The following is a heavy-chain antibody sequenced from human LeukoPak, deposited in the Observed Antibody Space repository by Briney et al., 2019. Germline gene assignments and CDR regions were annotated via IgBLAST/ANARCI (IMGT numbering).Heavy chain of an antibody. Sequence: GGSLRLSCAASGFTFSSYSMNWVRQAPGKGLEWVSSISSSSTYIHYADSVKGRFTISRDNAKNSLYLQMNSLRAEDTALYYCAKGSSGYYYDGIDYWGQGTLVTVSS. CDR3: AKGSSGYYYDGIDY. CDR1: GFTFSSYS. V-gene: IGHV3-21*04. J-gene: IGHJ4*02. D-gene: IGHD3-22*01. CDR2: ISSSSTYI.